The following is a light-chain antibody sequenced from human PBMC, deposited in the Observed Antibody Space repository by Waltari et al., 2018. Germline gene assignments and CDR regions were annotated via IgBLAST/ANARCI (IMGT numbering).Light chain of an antibody. CDR1: RSKLGGNT. J-gene: IGLJ3*02. CDR3: GTWDGSLSANWV. Sequence: QSVLTQPPSVSAAPGQRVTISCSGSRSKLGGNTVSWYQQLPGRAPNLLIYENNKRPSGIPDRFSGSKSGTSATLGITGLQTGDEADYYCGTWDGSLSANWVFGGGTKLTVL. V-gene: IGLV1-51*02. CDR2: ENN.